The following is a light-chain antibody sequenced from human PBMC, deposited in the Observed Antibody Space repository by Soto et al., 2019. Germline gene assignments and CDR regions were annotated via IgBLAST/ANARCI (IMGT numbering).Light chain of an antibody. Sequence: VLTQNPGTLSLSPGERATLSCRASQSVSSSYLAWYQQKPGQAPRLLIYGASSRATGIPDRFSGSGSGTDFTLTISRLEPEDFAVYYCQQYGSSLITFGQGARLEIK. CDR1: QSVSSSY. V-gene: IGKV3-20*01. CDR3: QQYGSSLIT. J-gene: IGKJ5*01. CDR2: GAS.